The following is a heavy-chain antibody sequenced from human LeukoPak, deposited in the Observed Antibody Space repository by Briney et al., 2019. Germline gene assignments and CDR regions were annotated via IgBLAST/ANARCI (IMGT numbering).Heavy chain of an antibody. D-gene: IGHD3-16*01. CDR3: MTLLGFY. CDR2: ISYDGSNK. Sequence: GRSLRLSCAASGFTFSSYAMHWVRQAPGKGLEWVAVISYDGSNKYYADSVKGRFTISRDNSKNTLYLQMNSLRAEDTAVYYCMTLLGFYWGQGTLVTVSS. J-gene: IGHJ4*02. CDR1: GFTFSSYA. V-gene: IGHV3-30-3*01.